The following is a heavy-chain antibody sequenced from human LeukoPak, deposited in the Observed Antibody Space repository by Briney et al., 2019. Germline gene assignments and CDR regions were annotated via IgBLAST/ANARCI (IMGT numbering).Heavy chain of an antibody. CDR2: IYSAGGT. CDR1: GFTVSNNY. J-gene: IGHJ5*01. V-gene: IGHV3-53*01. CDR3: VRNSGELGA. Sequence: PGGSLRLSCAASGFTVSNNYMSWVRRAAGKGLEWVALIYSAGGTYYADSVKGRFTISRDNSKNTLHLQMNSLRAEDTAVYYCVRNSGELGAWGHGTLVTVSS. D-gene: IGHD2-21*01.